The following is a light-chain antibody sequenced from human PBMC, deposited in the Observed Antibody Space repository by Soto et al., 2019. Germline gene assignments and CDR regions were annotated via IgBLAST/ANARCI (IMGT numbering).Light chain of an antibody. J-gene: IGKJ5*01. V-gene: IGKV3-11*01. CDR2: DAS. Sequence: EIVMTQSPATLSVSXXXXXXXXXXXSQSVSSNLAWYQQKPGQAPRLLIYDASNRATGIPARFSGSGSGTDFTLTISSLEPEDFAVYYCQQRSNWGPITFGQGTRLENK. CDR1: QSVSSN. CDR3: QQRSNWGPIT.